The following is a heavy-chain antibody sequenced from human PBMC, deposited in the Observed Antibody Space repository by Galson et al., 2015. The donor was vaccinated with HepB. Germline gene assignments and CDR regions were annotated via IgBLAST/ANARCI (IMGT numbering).Heavy chain of an antibody. CDR3: AREDGDNIWYFDV. J-gene: IGHJ2*01. D-gene: IGHD5-24*01. V-gene: IGHV6-1*01. CDR2: TYYRIRWYT. Sequence: CAISGDSVSSINVAWNWVRQSPSRGLEWLGRTYYRIRWYTDYAVSVKGRISINPDTSKNQLSLQLDSVTPEDTAVYYCAREDGDNIWYFDVWGRGSLVTVSS. CDR1: GDSVSSINVA.